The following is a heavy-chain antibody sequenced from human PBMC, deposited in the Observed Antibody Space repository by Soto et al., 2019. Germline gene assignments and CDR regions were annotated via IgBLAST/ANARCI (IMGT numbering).Heavy chain of an antibody. D-gene: IGHD6-19*01. J-gene: IGHJ4*02. CDR1: GLTCSNYG. Sequence: QVQLVESGGGVVQPGRSLRLSCAASGLTCSNYGMHLARHAPGKGLEGVAMISYDGSNKYYADSLKGRFTISRDNSKNTLYLQMNSLRAEDTAGYYCASDPMGGYSSGWAFDYWGQGTLVTVSS. CDR3: ASDPMGGYSSGWAFDY. CDR2: ISYDGSNK. V-gene: IGHV3-30*03.